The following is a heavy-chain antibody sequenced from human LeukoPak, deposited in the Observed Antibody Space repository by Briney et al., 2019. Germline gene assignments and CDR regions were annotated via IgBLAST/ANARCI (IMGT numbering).Heavy chain of an antibody. CDR1: GGSFSGYY. Sequence: SETLSLTCAVYGGSFSGYYWSWIRQPPGKGLEWIGGINHSGGTNYNPSLKSRVTISVDTSKNQFSLKLNSVTAADTAVYYCARGRWHPSVRVDYWGQGTLVTVSS. J-gene: IGHJ4*02. CDR2: INHSGGT. D-gene: IGHD6-13*01. CDR3: ARGRWHPSVRVDY. V-gene: IGHV4-34*01.